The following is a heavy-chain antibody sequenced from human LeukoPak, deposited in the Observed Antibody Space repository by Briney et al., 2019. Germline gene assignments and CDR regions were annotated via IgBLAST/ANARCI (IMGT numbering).Heavy chain of an antibody. D-gene: IGHD3-10*01. CDR2: INHSGSN. CDR1: GGSFRGYY. Sequence: SETLSLTCAVYGGSFRGYYWSWIRQPPATGLEWIGEINHSGSNNYNPSLKSRVTISVDTSKNQFSLQLSSVTAADTAVYYCARALPGRYYYYMDVWGKGTTVTVSS. V-gene: IGHV4-34*01. CDR3: ARALPGRYYYYMDV. J-gene: IGHJ6*03.